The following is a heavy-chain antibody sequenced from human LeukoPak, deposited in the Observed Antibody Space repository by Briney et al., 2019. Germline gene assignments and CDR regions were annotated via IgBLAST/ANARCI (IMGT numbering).Heavy chain of an antibody. Sequence: GGSLRLSCAASGFTFSSYAMSWVRQAPGKGLEWVSAIIASGGNTYNADSVKGRFTISRDNSKNTLYLQMNSLIGADTAVYYCAKYSGKYYLYRYMDVWGKGTTVTVSS. D-gene: IGHD2-2*02. CDR2: IIASGGNT. J-gene: IGHJ6*03. CDR3: AKYSGKYYLYRYMDV. CDR1: GFTFSSYA. V-gene: IGHV3-23*01.